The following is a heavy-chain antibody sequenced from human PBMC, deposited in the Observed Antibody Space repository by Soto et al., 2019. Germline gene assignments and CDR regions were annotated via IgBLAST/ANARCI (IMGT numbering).Heavy chain of an antibody. Sequence: GGSLRLSCAGSGFTFSGYAMTWVRQAPGKGLEWVSVISTSGDRPDYADSVKGRFTISRDNSKNMLYLQMNSLRVEDTAIYYSASKGTFRSHYWGHGTPVTVSS. CDR3: ASKGTFRSHY. D-gene: IGHD3-10*01. CDR1: GFTFSGYA. CDR2: ISTSGDRP. V-gene: IGHV3-23*01. J-gene: IGHJ4*01.